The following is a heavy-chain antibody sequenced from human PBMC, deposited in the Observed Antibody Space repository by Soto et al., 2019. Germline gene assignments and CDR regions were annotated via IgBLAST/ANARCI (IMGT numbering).Heavy chain of an antibody. CDR2: IDQSGGTA. CDR1: GFIFSTYA. CDR3: AHPRGYGVFDAVDI. Sequence: EVQLLESGGGFVQPGGSLRLSCAASGFIFSTYAMNWVRQAPGKGLELVASIDQSGGTAYYAESVRGRFAISRDNSINTLYLQMSSLRAEDTALYYCAHPRGYGVFDAVDIWGQGTMVTVSS. D-gene: IGHD4-17*01. J-gene: IGHJ3*02. V-gene: IGHV3-23*01.